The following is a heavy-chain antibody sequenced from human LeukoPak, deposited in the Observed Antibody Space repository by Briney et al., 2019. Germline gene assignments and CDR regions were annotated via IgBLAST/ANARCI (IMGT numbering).Heavy chain of an antibody. D-gene: IGHD6-13*01. Sequence: ASVKVSCKASGYTFTSYDINWVRQATGQGLEWMGWMNPNSGNTGYAQKFQGRVTMTRSTSISTAYMELSSLRAEDTAVYYCAKDSGYTSSWYFGDYWGQGTLVTVSS. CDR1: GYTFTSYD. V-gene: IGHV1-8*01. J-gene: IGHJ4*02. CDR3: AKDSGYTSSWYFGDY. CDR2: MNPNSGNT.